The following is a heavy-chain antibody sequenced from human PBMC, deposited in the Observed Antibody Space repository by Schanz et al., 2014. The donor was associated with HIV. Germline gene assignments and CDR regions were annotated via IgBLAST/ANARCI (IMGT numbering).Heavy chain of an antibody. CDR2: ISASGGAT. V-gene: IGHV3-23*01. CDR1: GITFSSYA. CDR3: AKDAYRSGWFYFDS. J-gene: IGHJ4*02. Sequence: EVQLLESGGGLVQPGGSLRLSCADSGITFSSYAMSWVRQAPGKGLEWVSGISASGGATYYADSVKGRFAISRDNSKNTLYLQMNSLRSDDTAVYYCAKDAYRSGWFYFDSWGQGTPVTVSS. D-gene: IGHD6-19*01.